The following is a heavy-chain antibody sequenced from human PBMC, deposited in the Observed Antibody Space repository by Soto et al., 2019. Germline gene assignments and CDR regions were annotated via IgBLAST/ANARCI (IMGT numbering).Heavy chain of an antibody. CDR3: ARGPSRDFEGHNWFDP. V-gene: IGHV4-31*03. CDR2: IYYSGST. J-gene: IGHJ5*02. CDR1: GGSISSGGYY. Sequence: QVQLQESGPGLVKPSQTLSLTCTVSGGSISSGGYYWSWIRQHPGKGLEWIGYIYYSGSTYYNPSLNSRVTISVDTSNNQFSLKLSSVTAADTAVYYCARGPSRDFEGHNWFDPWDQGTLVTVSS. D-gene: IGHD3-3*01.